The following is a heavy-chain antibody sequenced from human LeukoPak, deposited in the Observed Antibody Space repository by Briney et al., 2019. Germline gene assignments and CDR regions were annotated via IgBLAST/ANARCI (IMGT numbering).Heavy chain of an antibody. CDR3: AYSSSWYEGFDY. D-gene: IGHD6-13*01. Sequence: SETLSLTCTVSGGSISSSSYYWGWIRQPPGKGPEWIGSIYYSGSTYYNPSLKSRVTISVDTSKNQFSLKLSSVTAADTAVYYCAYSSSWYEGFDYWGQGTLVAVSS. CDR1: GGSISSSSYY. CDR2: IYYSGST. V-gene: IGHV4-39*07. J-gene: IGHJ4*02.